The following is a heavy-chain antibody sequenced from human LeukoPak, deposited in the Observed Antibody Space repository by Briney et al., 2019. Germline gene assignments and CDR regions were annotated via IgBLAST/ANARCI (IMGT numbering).Heavy chain of an antibody. V-gene: IGHV4-59*01. CDR1: GGPISSYY. CDR2: IYYSGST. CDR3: ARDLGDGYLANDY. D-gene: IGHD5-24*01. J-gene: IGHJ4*02. Sequence: SETLSLTCTVSGGPISSYYWSWIRQPPGKGLEWIGYIYYSGSTNYNPSLKSRVTISVDTSKNQFSLKLSSVTAADTAVYYCARDLGDGYLANDYWGQGTLVTVSS.